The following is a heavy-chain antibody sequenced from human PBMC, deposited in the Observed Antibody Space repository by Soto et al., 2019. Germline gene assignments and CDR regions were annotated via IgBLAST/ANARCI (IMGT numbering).Heavy chain of an antibody. CDR2: INHSGST. V-gene: IGHV4-34*01. Sequence: PSETLSLTCAVYGGSFSGYYWSWIRQPPGKGLEWIGEINHSGSTNYNPSLKSRVTMSVDTSKNQFSLKLSSVTAADTAVYYCARAGGVVVPATPYNHGVDVWGQGTTVTVSS. J-gene: IGHJ6*02. CDR1: GGSFSGYY. CDR3: ARAGGVVVPATPYNHGVDV. D-gene: IGHD2-15*01.